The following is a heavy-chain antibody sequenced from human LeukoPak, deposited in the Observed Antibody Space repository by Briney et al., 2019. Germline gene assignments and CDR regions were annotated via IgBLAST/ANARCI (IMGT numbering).Heavy chain of an antibody. V-gene: IGHV4-59*01. J-gene: IGHJ4*02. CDR3: ARSPYVPWYFDY. CDR1: GGSISSYY. D-gene: IGHD3-10*02. CDR2: IYYSGST. Sequence: SETLSLTCTVSGGSISSYYWSWIWQPPGKGLEWIGYIYYSGSTNYNPSLKNRVTISVDTSKNQFSLKLSSVTAADTAVYYCARSPYVPWYFDYWGQGTLVTVSS.